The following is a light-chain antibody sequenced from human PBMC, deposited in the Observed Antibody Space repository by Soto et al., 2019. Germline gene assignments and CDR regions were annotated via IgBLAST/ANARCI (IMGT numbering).Light chain of an antibody. V-gene: IGLV2-14*01. J-gene: IGLJ1*01. Sequence: QSALAQPASVSGSPGQSITISCTGTSSDLAIYNYVSWYQQHPGKAPKLMIYEVSDRPSGISSRFSGSKSGNTASLTISGLQTEDEADYYCSSYTSSSTLFGTGTKVTVL. CDR2: EVS. CDR3: SSYTSSSTL. CDR1: SSDLAIYNY.